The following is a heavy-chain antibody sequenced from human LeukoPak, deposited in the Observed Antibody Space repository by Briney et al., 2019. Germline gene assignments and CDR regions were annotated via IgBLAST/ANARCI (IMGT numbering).Heavy chain of an antibody. CDR3: ARVTRGSSSALDYFDY. J-gene: IGHJ4*02. V-gene: IGHV1-69*05. D-gene: IGHD6-6*01. CDR2: IIPIFGTA. Sequence: SVKVSFKASRGTFSSYAISWVRQAPGQGLEWMGGIIPIFGTANYAQKFQGRVTITTDESTSTAYMELSSLRSEDTAVYYCARVTRGSSSALDYFDYWGQGTLVTVSS. CDR1: RGTFSSYA.